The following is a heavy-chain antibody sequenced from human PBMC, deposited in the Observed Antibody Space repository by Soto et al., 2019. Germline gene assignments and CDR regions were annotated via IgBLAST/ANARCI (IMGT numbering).Heavy chain of an antibody. V-gene: IGHV1-2*02. Sequence: ASGRVSYKASGYTFTGYYMHWLRQAPGQGLEWMGWINPNSGGTNYAQKFQGRVTMTRDTSISTAYMELSRLRSDDTAVYYCARDPVAVAGTYYYYYYGMDVWGQGTTVTVSS. CDR2: INPNSGGT. CDR3: ARDPVAVAGTYYYYYYGMDV. D-gene: IGHD6-19*01. J-gene: IGHJ6*02. CDR1: GYTFTGYY.